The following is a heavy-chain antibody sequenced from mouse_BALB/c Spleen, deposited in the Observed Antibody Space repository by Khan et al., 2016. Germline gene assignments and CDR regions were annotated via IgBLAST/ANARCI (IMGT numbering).Heavy chain of an antibody. CDR3: AREGYGYDTFAY. V-gene: IGHV1-80*01. J-gene: IGHJ3*01. D-gene: IGHD2-2*01. CDR2: IYPGDGDT. Sequence: QVQLQQSGAELVRPGSSVKISCKASGYAFSSYWMNWVKQRPGQGLEWIGQIYPGDGDTNYNGKFKGKATLTADKSSSTAHMQLSSLTSEDSAVYFCAREGYGYDTFAYWGQGTLVTVSA. CDR1: GYAFSSYW.